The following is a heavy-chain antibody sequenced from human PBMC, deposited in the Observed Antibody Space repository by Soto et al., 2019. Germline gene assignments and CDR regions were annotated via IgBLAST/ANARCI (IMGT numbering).Heavy chain of an antibody. CDR3: ARSLYYYDSSGYYGPFDY. J-gene: IGHJ4*02. Sequence: PSETLSLTCTVSGGSISSGGYYWSWIRQHPGKGLEWIGYIYYSGSTYYNPSLKSRVTISVDTSKNQFSLKLSSVTAADTAVYYCARSLYYYDSSGYYGPFDYRGQGTLVTVSS. CDR2: IYYSGST. V-gene: IGHV4-31*03. D-gene: IGHD3-22*01. CDR1: GGSISSGGYY.